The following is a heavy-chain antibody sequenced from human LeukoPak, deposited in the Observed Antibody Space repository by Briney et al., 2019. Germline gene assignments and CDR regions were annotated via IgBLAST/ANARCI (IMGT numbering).Heavy chain of an antibody. Sequence: GGSLRLSCEASGFTFSSYEMRWVRQAPGKGLEWVSYISSSGRTIYYTDSVKGRFTISRDNAKNSLYLQMNSLRAEDTAFYYCARGGITIFGGIIYQDYWGRGTLVTVSS. D-gene: IGHD3-3*01. CDR2: ISSSGRTI. J-gene: IGHJ4*02. V-gene: IGHV3-48*03. CDR1: GFTFSSYE. CDR3: ARGGITIFGGIIYQDY.